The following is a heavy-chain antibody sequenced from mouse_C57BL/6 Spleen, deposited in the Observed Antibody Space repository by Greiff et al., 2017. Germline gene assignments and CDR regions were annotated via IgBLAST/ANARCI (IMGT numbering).Heavy chain of an antibody. V-gene: IGHV1-42*01. CDR3: ARGAY. Sequence: SGPELVKPGASVKISCKASGYSFTGYYMNWVKQSPEKSLEWIGEINPSTGGTTYNQKFKAKATLTVDKSSSTAYMQLKSLTSEDSAVYYCARGAYWGQGTLVTVSA. CDR1: GYSFTGYY. J-gene: IGHJ3*01. CDR2: INPSTGGT.